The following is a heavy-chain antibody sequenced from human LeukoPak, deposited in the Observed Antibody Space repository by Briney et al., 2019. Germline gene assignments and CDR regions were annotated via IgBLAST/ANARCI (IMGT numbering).Heavy chain of an antibody. CDR1: GFTFSSYA. Sequence: PGGSLRLSCAASGFTFSSYAMSWVRQAPGKGLEWVSAISGSGGSTYYADSVKGRFTISRDSSKNTLYLQMNSLRAEDTAVYYCAKTNPNIAVAGLDFDYWGQGTLVTVSS. CDR2: ISGSGGST. D-gene: IGHD6-19*01. V-gene: IGHV3-23*01. CDR3: AKTNPNIAVAGLDFDY. J-gene: IGHJ4*02.